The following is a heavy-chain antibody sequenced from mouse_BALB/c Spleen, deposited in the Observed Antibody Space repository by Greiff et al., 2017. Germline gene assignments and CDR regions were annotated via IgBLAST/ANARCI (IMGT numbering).Heavy chain of an antibody. CDR1: GFNIKDTY. Sequence: EVQLQESGAELVRSGASVKLSCTASGFNIKDTYMHWVKQRPEQGLEWIGRIDPANGNTKYDPKFQGKATITADTSSNTAYLQLSSLTSEDTAVYYCARDDGLAWFAYWGQGTLVTVSA. D-gene: IGHD2-3*01. J-gene: IGHJ3*01. CDR3: ARDDGLAWFAY. CDR2: IDPANGNT. V-gene: IGHV14-3*02.